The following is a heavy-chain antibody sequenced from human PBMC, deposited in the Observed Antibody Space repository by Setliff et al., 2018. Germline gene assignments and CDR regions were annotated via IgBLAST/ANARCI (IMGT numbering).Heavy chain of an antibody. CDR1: GYTSTSYG. Sequence: ASVKVSCKASGYTSTSYGISWVRQAPGQGLEWMGWISAYNGNTDYADSVKGRFTISRDSAKNTVYLQMNSLGAEDTAVYYCARDLQKSCYWGQGTLVTVSS. J-gene: IGHJ4*02. CDR3: ARDLQKSCY. CDR2: ISAYNGNT. V-gene: IGHV1-18*01.